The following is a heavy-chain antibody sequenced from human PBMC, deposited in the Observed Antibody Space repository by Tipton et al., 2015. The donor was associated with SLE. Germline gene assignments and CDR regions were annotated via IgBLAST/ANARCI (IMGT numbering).Heavy chain of an antibody. Sequence: TLFLTCTVSGGSISSGDYYWSWIRQPPGKGLEWIGYIYYSGSTYYNPSLKSRVTISIDTSKNQFSLKLSSVTAADTAVYYCASVYYYDSTDTEGAFDVWGQGTMVTVSS. CDR3: ASVYYYDSTDTEGAFDV. D-gene: IGHD3-22*01. CDR2: IYYSGST. V-gene: IGHV4-30-4*01. J-gene: IGHJ3*01. CDR1: GGSISSGDYY.